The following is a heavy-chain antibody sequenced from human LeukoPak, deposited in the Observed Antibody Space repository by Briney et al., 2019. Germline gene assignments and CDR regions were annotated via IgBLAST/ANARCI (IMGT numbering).Heavy chain of an antibody. J-gene: IGHJ5*02. CDR3: AKGHSSTWRVANWFDP. D-gene: IGHD6-13*01. Sequence: SGGSLRLSCAASGFTFSSYAMNWVRQAPGKGLEWVSGLSANGGNTYYADSVKGRFTFSRDNSKNTLYLQMNSLRVEDTAVYYYAKGHSSTWRVANWFDPWGQGTLVTVSS. V-gene: IGHV3-23*01. CDR1: GFTFSSYA. CDR2: LSANGGNT.